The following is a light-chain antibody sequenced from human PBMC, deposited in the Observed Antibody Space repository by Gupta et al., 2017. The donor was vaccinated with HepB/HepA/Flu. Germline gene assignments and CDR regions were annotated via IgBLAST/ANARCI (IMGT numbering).Light chain of an antibody. V-gene: IGKV1-5*03. CDR2: KAS. Sequence: DIQMTQSPSTLSASVGDRVTITCRASQSISSSLAWYQQKPRKAPKLLIYKASSLESGVPSRFSGSGSGTEFALTISSLQPDDFATYYCQQYDSYSWTFGQGTKVEIK. J-gene: IGKJ1*01. CDR1: QSISSS. CDR3: QQYDSYSWT.